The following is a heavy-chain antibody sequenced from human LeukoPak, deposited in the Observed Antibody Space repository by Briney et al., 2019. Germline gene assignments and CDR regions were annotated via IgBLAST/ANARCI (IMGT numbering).Heavy chain of an antibody. CDR1: GFTLSSNS. V-gene: IGHV3-21*01. CDR2: ISGSSSYI. D-gene: IGHD3-22*01. CDR3: ARDGPLDYDSTGYYIDH. J-gene: IGHJ4*02. Sequence: PGGSLRLSCAASGFTLSSNSMKWVGQAPGEGLEWVSSISGSSSYIHYADSVKGRFTISRDNAKNSLYLQINSLRAENTAVYYCARDGPLDYDSTGYYIDHWGQGTLVTVSS.